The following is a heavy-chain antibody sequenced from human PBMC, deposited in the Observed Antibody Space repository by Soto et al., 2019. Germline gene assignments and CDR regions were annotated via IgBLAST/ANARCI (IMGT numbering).Heavy chain of an antibody. CDR1: GDSISSGAYS. D-gene: IGHD1-26*01. Sequence: QLHLQESGSGLVKPSQTLSLICSVSGDSISSGAYSWGWIRQPPGKGLEWIGYIYDSGDTYYNPTLWSRVTISVDRSRNQFSLKVSSVTAADTAVYYCARIGRSGPEYFFDYWGQGTLVTVSS. CDR3: ARIGRSGPEYFFDY. V-gene: IGHV4-30-2*01. J-gene: IGHJ4*02. CDR2: IYDSGDT.